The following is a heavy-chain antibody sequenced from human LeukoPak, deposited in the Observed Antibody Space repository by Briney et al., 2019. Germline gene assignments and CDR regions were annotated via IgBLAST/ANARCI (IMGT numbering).Heavy chain of an antibody. CDR3: ARGIIGYYFDY. V-gene: IGHV1-18*01. J-gene: IGHJ4*02. D-gene: IGHD2-15*01. Sequence: NLQGRVSMTTDTSTSTAYMELRSLRSDDTALYYCARGIIGYYFDYWGQGTLVTVSS.